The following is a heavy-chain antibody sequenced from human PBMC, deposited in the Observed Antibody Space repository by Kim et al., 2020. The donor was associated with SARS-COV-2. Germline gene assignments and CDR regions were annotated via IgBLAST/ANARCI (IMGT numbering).Heavy chain of an antibody. V-gene: IGHV4-34*01. CDR1: GGSFRDYY. J-gene: IGHJ4*02. CDR3: ARHSSSSYF. Sequence: SETLSLTCAVYGGSFRDYYWSWIRQPPGKGLEWIGEIYHSGSTNYNPSLKSRVTISVDTSKNQFSLKLSSVTAADTAVYYCARHSSSSYFCGQGTLVTVSS. CDR2: IYHSGST. D-gene: IGHD6-13*01.